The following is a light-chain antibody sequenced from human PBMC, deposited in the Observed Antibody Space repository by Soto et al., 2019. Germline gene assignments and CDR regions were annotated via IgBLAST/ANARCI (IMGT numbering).Light chain of an antibody. CDR3: QQYGSSPPT. Sequence: EVGMRQSPATLSVYPGERATLSCRASQTVSRNLAWYQQRPGQAPRLLIYDISNRAAGVPARFSGSGSETEFTLTISRLEPEDFAVFFCQQYGSSPPTFGQGTKVDI. CDR2: DIS. V-gene: IGKV3-15*01. J-gene: IGKJ1*01. CDR1: QTVSRN.